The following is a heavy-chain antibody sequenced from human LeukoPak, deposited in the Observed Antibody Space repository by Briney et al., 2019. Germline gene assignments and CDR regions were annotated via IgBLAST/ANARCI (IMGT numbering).Heavy chain of an antibody. CDR3: VRAGVGAALFDY. D-gene: IGHD1-26*01. CDR2: IYHSGST. J-gene: IGHJ4*02. V-gene: IGHV4-38-2*01. Sequence: PSETLSLTCVVSGYSFSSGNYSGWIRQSPGKGLEWIESIYHSGSTYYNPSLKSRVTISVDMSKNQFSLKLNSVTAADTAVYYCVRAGVGAALFDYWGQGTLVTVSS. CDR1: GYSFSSGNY.